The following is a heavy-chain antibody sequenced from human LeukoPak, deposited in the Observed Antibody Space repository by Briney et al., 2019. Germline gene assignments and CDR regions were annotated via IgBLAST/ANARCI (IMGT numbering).Heavy chain of an antibody. D-gene: IGHD2-15*01. J-gene: IGHJ4*02. CDR3: ARETNCSGGSCYRYFGY. Sequence: GGSLRLSCAASGFTFSSYAMHWVRQAPGKGLEWVAVISYDGSNKYYADSVKGRFTISRDNSKNTLYLQMNSLRAEDTAVYYCARETNCSGGSCYRYFGYWGQGTLVTVSS. CDR2: ISYDGSNK. V-gene: IGHV3-30-3*01. CDR1: GFTFSSYA.